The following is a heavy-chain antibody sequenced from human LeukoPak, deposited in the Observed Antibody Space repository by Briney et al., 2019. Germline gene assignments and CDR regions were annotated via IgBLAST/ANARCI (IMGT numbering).Heavy chain of an antibody. CDR1: GASISSSSYY. V-gene: IGHV4-39*07. D-gene: IGHD3-10*01. Sequence: SETLSLTCTVSGASISSSSYYWGWIRQPPGKGLEWIGNIYYSGSTYYNPSLKSRVTISVDTSKNQFSLKLSSVTAADTAVYYCARASSGSYRSFDYWGQGTLVTVSS. CDR3: ARASSGSYRSFDY. CDR2: IYYSGST. J-gene: IGHJ4*02.